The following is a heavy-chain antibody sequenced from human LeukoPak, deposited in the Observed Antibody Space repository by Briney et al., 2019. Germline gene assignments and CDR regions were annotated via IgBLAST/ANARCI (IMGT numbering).Heavy chain of an antibody. CDR3: ARELQLWYSSSWFDWYFDL. Sequence: KPSETLSLTCTVSGGSISSYYWSWVRQPAGKGLEWIGGIYTSGSTNYNPSLKSRVTMSVDTSKNQFSLKLSSVTAADTAVYYCARELQLWYSSSWFDWYFDLWGRGTLVTVSS. V-gene: IGHV4-4*07. CDR2: IYTSGST. J-gene: IGHJ2*01. CDR1: GGSISSYY. D-gene: IGHD6-13*01.